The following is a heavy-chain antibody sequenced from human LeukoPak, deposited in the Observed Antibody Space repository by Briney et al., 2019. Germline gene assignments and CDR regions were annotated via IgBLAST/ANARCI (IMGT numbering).Heavy chain of an antibody. Sequence: GGSLRLSCAGSGFTFSDYSMNWVRQAPGKGLGWISYVGISSGNTKYADSVKGRFTISGDSARNSPYLQMGSLRVEDTAVYYCARDHNYAFDNWGQGTLVTVSS. D-gene: IGHD1-1*01. CDR1: GFTFSDYS. CDR3: ARDHNYAFDN. CDR2: VGISSGNT. V-gene: IGHV3-48*04. J-gene: IGHJ4*02.